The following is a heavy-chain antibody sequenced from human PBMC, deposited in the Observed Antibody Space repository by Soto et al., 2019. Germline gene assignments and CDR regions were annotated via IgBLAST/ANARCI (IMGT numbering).Heavy chain of an antibody. CDR2: FDDSESS. D-gene: IGHD3-3*01. Sequence: PSETLSLTCTVSGGSVSSGSYYRSWIRQPPGKGLEWIASFDDSESSNFNPSLQSRFTVSVDTSKKYFSLNVTSVTPADTAVYYCARATRDYDFWSGRVQPGAHYFDYWGRGILVTVSS. CDR3: ARATRDYDFWSGRVQPGAHYFDY. CDR1: GGSVSSGSYY. V-gene: IGHV4-61*03. J-gene: IGHJ4*02.